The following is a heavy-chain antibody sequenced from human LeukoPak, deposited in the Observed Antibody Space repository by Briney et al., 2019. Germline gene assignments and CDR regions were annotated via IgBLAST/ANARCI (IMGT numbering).Heavy chain of an antibody. V-gene: IGHV4-30-2*01. CDR1: GGSISSGGYY. J-gene: IGHJ4*02. D-gene: IGHD6-13*01. CDR3: ARGLSSSRSWAYYFDY. Sequence: SETLSLTCTVSGGSISSGGYYWSWIRQPPGKGLEWIGYIYHSGSTYYNPSLKSRVTISVDRSKNQFSLKLSSVTAADTAVYYCARGLSSSRSWAYYFDYWGQGTLVTVSS. CDR2: IYHSGST.